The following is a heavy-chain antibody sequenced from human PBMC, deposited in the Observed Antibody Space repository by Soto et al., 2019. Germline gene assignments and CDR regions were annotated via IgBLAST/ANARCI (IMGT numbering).Heavy chain of an antibody. Sequence: QVQLVQSGAEVKKPGSSVKVSCKASGGTFSSYAISWVRQAPGQGLEGMGGIIPISGTANYEQKFQGRVTSTADESTSTAYMELSSLRSDDTAVYYGARSQGSSTSLEIYYYYYYGMDVWGQGTTVTVSS. CDR3: ARSQGSSTSLEIYYYYYYGMDV. CDR1: GGTFSSYA. D-gene: IGHD2-2*01. CDR2: IIPISGTA. J-gene: IGHJ6*02. V-gene: IGHV1-69*01.